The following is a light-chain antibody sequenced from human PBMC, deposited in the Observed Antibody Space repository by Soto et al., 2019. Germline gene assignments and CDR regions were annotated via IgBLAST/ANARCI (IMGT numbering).Light chain of an antibody. CDR3: QQYYSPPRYT. CDR2: WAS. Sequence: DIVMTQSPEYLAVSLGERATINCKSSQNVLYSSNNKNLIAWYQQKPGQPPKLLIYWASTRESGVPDRFSGRGSGRDFTLTISSLQDEDVAVYYWQQYYSPPRYTFGQGTRLEIK. J-gene: IGKJ2*01. CDR1: QNVLYSSNNKNL. V-gene: IGKV4-1*01.